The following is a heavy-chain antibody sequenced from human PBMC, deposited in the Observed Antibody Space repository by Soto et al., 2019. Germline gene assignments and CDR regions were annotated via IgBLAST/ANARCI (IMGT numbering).Heavy chain of an antibody. CDR2: IIPIFGTA. V-gene: IGHV1-69*13. D-gene: IGHD3-22*01. J-gene: IGHJ5*02. CDR3: AALTYYHHSSGYGWFDP. Sequence: SVKVSRKAFGGTFSSYPMSRVRQAPGQGLEWMGGIIPIFGTANYAQKFQGRVTITADESTSTAYMELSSLRSEDTAVYYCAALTYYHHSSGYGWFDPRGQGTLVTVSS. CDR1: GGTFSSYP.